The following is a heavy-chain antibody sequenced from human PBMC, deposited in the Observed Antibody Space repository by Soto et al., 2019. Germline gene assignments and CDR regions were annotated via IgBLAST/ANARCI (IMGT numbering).Heavy chain of an antibody. CDR1: GFTFSSYG. CDR2: ISTSTSYI. Sequence: PGGSLRLSCTASGFTFSSYGMNWVRQAPGKGLEWVSSISTSTSYIYYADSVKGPFTISRDNAKNSVYLQMNSLRAADTAVYYCARLYCRGGSCYSGDAFDVWGQGTMVTVSS. V-gene: IGHV3-21*01. J-gene: IGHJ3*01. CDR3: ARLYCRGGSCYSGDAFDV. D-gene: IGHD2-15*01.